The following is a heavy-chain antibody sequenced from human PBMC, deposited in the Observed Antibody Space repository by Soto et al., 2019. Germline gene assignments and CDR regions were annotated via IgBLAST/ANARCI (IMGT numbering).Heavy chain of an antibody. CDR1: GYTFSGYY. V-gene: IGHV1-2*02. J-gene: IGHJ4*02. CDR3: ARDRDPTFFDY. CDR2: INPNTSVT. Sequence: ASVKVSCKTSGYTFSGYYMHWVRQAPGQGLEWMGWINPNTSVTNYAQNFQGRVAMTRDTSISTAYMELSGLRSDDTAVYYCARDRDPTFFDYWGQGTRVTVSS.